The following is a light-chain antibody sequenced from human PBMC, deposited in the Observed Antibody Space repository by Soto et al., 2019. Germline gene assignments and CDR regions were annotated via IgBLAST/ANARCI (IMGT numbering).Light chain of an antibody. CDR2: EVS. J-gene: IGLJ1*01. Sequence: QSVLTQPASVSGSPGQSITISCTGTTSDVGGYNYVSWYQQHPGKVPKLLIHEVSNRPSVVSHRFSGSKCGNTASLTISGLQAEDADDYYCLSKTSNISYVFGTGTKLTVL. CDR3: LSKTSNISYV. CDR1: TSDVGGYNY. V-gene: IGLV2-14*01.